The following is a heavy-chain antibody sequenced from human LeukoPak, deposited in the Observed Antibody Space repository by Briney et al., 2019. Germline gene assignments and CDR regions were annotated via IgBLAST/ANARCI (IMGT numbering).Heavy chain of an antibody. D-gene: IGHD3-10*01. CDR1: GGTFISYA. V-gene: IGHV1-69*05. CDR3: ARDFANTIYYFDY. CDR2: IIPIFGTA. Sequence: SVKVSCKASGGTFISYAISWVRQAPGQGLEWMGRIIPIFGTANYAQKFQGRVTITTDESTSTAYMELSSLRSEDTAVYHCARDFANTIYYFDYWGQGALVTVSS. J-gene: IGHJ4*02.